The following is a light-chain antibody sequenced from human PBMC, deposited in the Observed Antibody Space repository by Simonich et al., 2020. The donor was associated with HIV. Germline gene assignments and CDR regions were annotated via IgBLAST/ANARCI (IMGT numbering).Light chain of an antibody. J-gene: IGKJ4*01. Sequence: DIVIMQSPDSLAVSLGERATINCKSSQSVLYSSNNKNYLAWYQQKPGQPPKLLIYWASTRESGVPDRFSGSGSGTDFTLTISSLQAEDVAIYYCQQYYSTPVLTFGGGTKVEIK. V-gene: IGKV4-1*01. CDR1: QSVLYSSNNKNY. CDR2: WAS. CDR3: QQYYSTPVLT.